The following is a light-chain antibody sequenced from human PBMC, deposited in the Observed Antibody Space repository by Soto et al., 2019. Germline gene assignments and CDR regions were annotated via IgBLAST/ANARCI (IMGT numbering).Light chain of an antibody. CDR2: DAS. V-gene: IGKV1-33*01. Sequence: IQMNQSPSSLSTSVGDRVTITCQASQDIKNYLIWYQQKPGKAPKLLIYDASTLGTGVSSRFSGSGSGTHFTLTISSLQPEDIATYYCQQFDSVPCTFGQGTKLEMK. CDR3: QQFDSVPCT. CDR1: QDIKNY. J-gene: IGKJ2*02.